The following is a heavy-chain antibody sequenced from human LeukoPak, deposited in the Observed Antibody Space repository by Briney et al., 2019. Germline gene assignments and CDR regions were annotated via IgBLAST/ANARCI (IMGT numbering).Heavy chain of an antibody. CDR2: ISGSGGST. CDR1: GFTFSSYA. CDR3: AKSGREVTGLDY. V-gene: IGHV3-23*01. J-gene: IGHJ4*02. Sequence: GGSLRLSCAASGFTFSSYAMSCVRQAPGKGLEWVSAISGSGGSTYYADSVKGRFTISRDNSKDTLYLQMNSLRAEDTAVYYCAKSGREVTGLDYWGQGTLVTVSS. D-gene: IGHD2-21*02.